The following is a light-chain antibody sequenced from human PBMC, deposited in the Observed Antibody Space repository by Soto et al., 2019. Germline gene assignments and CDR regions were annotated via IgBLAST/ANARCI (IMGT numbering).Light chain of an antibody. V-gene: IGKV1-39*01. CDR1: RRVSNY. CDR2: VVS. J-gene: IGKJ1*01. Sequence: DIQMTQSPSSLSASVGDRVTITCRASRRVSNYLSWCQQKPGKAPKLLIYVVSSLQSGVPSRCSGSGSGTHFTRTIRSRQPEDSATYYCQQTHSIRQTFGQGTKVEIK. CDR3: QQTHSIRQT.